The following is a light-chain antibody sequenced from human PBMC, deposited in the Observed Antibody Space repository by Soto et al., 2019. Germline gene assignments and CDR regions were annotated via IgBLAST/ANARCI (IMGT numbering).Light chain of an antibody. Sequence: EIVLTQSPGTRSLSPGERATLSGRGSQSLSTSFAWYQQKPGQAPRLLIYGTSTRATGIPDRFSGSGSGTDFTLTISRLAPEDFAVYYCQQYGSSPTFGGGTKVEIK. J-gene: IGKJ4*01. V-gene: IGKV3-20*01. CDR3: QQYGSSPT. CDR1: QSLSTS. CDR2: GTS.